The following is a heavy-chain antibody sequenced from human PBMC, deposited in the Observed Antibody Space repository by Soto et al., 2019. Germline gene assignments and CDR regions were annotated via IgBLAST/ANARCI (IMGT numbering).Heavy chain of an antibody. CDR2: INSDGTTT. CDR1: GITVSNTL. J-gene: IGHJ6*02. D-gene: IGHD2-2*01. V-gene: IGHV3-74*01. Sequence: PGGSLRISCAASGITVSNTLVHWGRQVPGKGLVWVAYINSDGTTTTYADSVRGRFTISRDNAKNTVYLQMNSLRAEDTALYYCTTDGSYAQYVWAQGTAVTVSS. CDR3: TTDGSYAQYV.